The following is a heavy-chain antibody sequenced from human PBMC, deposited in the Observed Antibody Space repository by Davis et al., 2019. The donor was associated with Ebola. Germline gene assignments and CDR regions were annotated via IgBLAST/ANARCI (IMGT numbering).Heavy chain of an antibody. CDR3: AADRKGIQLWSRAYYYYGMDV. D-gene: IGHD5-18*01. Sequence: AASVKVSCKASGYSFTSYALHWVRQAPGQRLEWIGWIVVGTGNTDYAQKFQERVTITRDMSTSTAYMELSSLRSEDTAVYYCAADRKGIQLWSRAYYYYGMDVWGQGTTVTVSS. J-gene: IGHJ6*02. CDR1: GYSFTSYA. V-gene: IGHV1-58*01. CDR2: IVVGTGNT.